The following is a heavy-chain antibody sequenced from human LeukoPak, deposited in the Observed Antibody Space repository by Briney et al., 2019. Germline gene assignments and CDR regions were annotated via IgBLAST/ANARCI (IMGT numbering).Heavy chain of an antibody. V-gene: IGHV3-30*18. D-gene: IGHD5-12*01. CDR2: IPYDGSNK. CDR3: AKVALRFGPNWFDP. J-gene: IGHJ5*02. Sequence: TGRSLRLSCAASGFTFSSYGMHWVRQAPGKGLEWVAVIPYDGSNKYYADSVKGRFTISRDNSKNTLYLQMNSLRAEDTAVYYCAKVALRFGPNWFDPWGQGTLVTVSS. CDR1: GFTFSSYG.